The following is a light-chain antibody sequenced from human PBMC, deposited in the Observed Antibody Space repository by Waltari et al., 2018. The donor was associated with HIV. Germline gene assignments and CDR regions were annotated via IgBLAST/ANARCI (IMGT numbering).Light chain of an antibody. CDR2: SSH. CDR1: QSIRTF. V-gene: IGKV1-39*01. CDR3: QQTYSTPHT. Sequence: DIQMTQSPSSLSASVRDRVSITCRASQSIRTFLYWYQQRTGKAPELLIHSSHILLSGVPSRFGGSGSATEVTLTITSLQPEDVATYYCQQTYSTPHTFGQGTKVEIK. J-gene: IGKJ2*01.